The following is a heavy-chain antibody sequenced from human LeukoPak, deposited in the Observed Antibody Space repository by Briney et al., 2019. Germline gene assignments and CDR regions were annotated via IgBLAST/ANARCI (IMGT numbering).Heavy chain of an antibody. CDR2: ISAYNGNT. D-gene: IGHD3-10*01. CDR3: ARDISGRVFFAEFGELYRAPFDY. CDR1: GYTFTSYG. Sequence: GASVKVSCKASGYTFTSYGISWVRQAPGQGLEWMGWISAYNGNTNYAQKLQGRVTMTTDTSTSTAYMELRSLRSDDTAVYYCARDISGRVFFAEFGELYRAPFDYWGQGTLVTVSS. V-gene: IGHV1-18*01. J-gene: IGHJ4*02.